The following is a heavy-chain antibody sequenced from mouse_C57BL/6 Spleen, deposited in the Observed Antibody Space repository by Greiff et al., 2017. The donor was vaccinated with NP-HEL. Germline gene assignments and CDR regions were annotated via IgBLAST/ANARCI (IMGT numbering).Heavy chain of an antibody. CDR2: ISYSGST. D-gene: IGHD1-1*01. CDR3: ASGYYYGSSYVQFAY. J-gene: IGHJ3*01. V-gene: IGHV3-1*01. Sequence: EVQGVESGPGMVKPSQSLSLTCTVSGYSITSGYDWHWIRHFPGNKLEWMSYISYSGSTNYNPSLKSRISITHDTSKNQFFLKLNSVTTEDTATYYCASGYYYGSSYVQFAYWGQGTLVTVSA. CDR1: GYSITSGYD.